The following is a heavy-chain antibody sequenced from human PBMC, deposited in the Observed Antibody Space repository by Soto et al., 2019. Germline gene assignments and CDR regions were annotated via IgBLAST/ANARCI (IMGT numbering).Heavy chain of an antibody. D-gene: IGHD1-7*01. Sequence: EVHLVESGGTLVQPGWSLRLSCAGSGFTFIAYYIDWVRQAPGKGLEWVGRSRDKGNSYSTDYAASVKGRFTVSRDDSKNSLYMQMNSLKADDTALYYCARSIAGTTSFDYWGQGTLVTVSS. J-gene: IGHJ4*02. CDR1: GFTFIAYY. CDR3: ARSIAGTTSFDY. CDR2: SRDKGNSYST. V-gene: IGHV3-72*01.